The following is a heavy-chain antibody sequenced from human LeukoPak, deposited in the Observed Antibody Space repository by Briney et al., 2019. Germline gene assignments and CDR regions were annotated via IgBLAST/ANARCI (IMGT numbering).Heavy chain of an antibody. Sequence: SRPTRVNPTQTLTLTCTFSGFSLSTHAVSVCWIRQPPAQALESLALNYWNDDNSYSPSLKSRLTITHDTSKNQVVLTLTNMDPVDTATYYCAHRRGVTQKWFDPWGQGTLVTVSS. CDR1: GFSLSTHAVS. CDR2: NYWNDDN. J-gene: IGHJ5*02. V-gene: IGHV2-5*01. CDR3: AHRRGVTQKWFDP. D-gene: IGHD2-21*02.